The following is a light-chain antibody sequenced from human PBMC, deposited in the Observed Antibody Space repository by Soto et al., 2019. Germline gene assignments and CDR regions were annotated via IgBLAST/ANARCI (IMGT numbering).Light chain of an antibody. CDR3: QQRSNWPLT. V-gene: IGKV3-11*01. J-gene: IGKJ4*01. CDR1: QSINSH. Sequence: EIVLTQSPTTLSLSPGERATLSCRASQSINSHLAWYQQKPGQAPRLLMYDASNRATDIPARFSGSGSGTDFTLTISSLDPDDFAVYYCQQRSNWPLTFGGGTKVEIK. CDR2: DAS.